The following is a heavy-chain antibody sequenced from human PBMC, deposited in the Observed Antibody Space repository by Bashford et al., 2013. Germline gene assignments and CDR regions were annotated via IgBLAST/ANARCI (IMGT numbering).Heavy chain of an antibody. CDR3: ATPPSNIEATGTPTTLPQ. Sequence: GSLRLSCAASGFTFSNYAMNWVRQAPGKGLEWVSAIRGDGGTTDYADSVKGRFTVSRDNSKNTLYLQMDSLXAEDTAVYYCATPPSNIEATGTPTTLPQWGQGTLVTVSS. CDR2: IRGDGGTT. CDR1: GFTFSNYA. J-gene: IGHJ4*02. D-gene: IGHD6-13*01. V-gene: IGHV3-23*01.